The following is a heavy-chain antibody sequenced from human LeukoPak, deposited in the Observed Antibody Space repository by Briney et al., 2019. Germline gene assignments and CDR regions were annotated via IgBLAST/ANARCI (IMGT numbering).Heavy chain of an antibody. CDR2: IYTSGST. D-gene: IGHD3-22*01. CDR1: GGSISSGSYY. J-gene: IGHJ5*02. CDR3: ARGTYYYYDSSGYLFWFDP. V-gene: IGHV4-61*02. Sequence: SQTLSLTCTVSGGSISSGSYYWSWIRQPAGKGLEWIGRIYTSGSTNYNPSLKSRATISVDTSKNQFSLKLSSVTAADTAVYYCARGTYYYYDSSGYLFWFDPWGQGTLVTVSS.